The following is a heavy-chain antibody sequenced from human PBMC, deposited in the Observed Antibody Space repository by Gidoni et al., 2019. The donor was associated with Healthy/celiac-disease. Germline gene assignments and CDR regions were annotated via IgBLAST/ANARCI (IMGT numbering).Heavy chain of an antibody. CDR1: AFTFADYA. CDR3: AKDPSHYYDSSGAFDI. D-gene: IGHD3-22*01. J-gene: IGHJ3*02. CDR2: ISWNSGSI. V-gene: IGHV3-9*01. Sequence: EVQLVESGGGLLQPGRYLRLSFAASAFTFADYAMHWVRQAPGKGLEWVSGISWNSGSIGYADSVKGRFTISRDNAKNSLYLQMNSLRAEDTALYYCAKDPSHYYDSSGAFDIWGQGTMVTVSS.